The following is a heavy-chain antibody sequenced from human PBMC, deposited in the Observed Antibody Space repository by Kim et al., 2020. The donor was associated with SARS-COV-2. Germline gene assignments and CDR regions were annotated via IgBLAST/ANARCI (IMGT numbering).Heavy chain of an antibody. CDR3: AKPTSRGGFDY. Sequence: TYYEDSVKGRFTISRDKSRHSLYLQMNSLRTEDTALYYCAKPTSRGGFDYWGQGTLVTVSS. D-gene: IGHD3-10*01. J-gene: IGHJ4*02. V-gene: IGHV3-43*01. CDR2: T.